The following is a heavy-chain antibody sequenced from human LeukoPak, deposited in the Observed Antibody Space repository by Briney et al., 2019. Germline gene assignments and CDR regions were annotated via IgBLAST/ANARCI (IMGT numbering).Heavy chain of an antibody. J-gene: IGHJ4*02. CDR1: GYIFTRYV. D-gene: IGHD4-11*01. CDR2: INAGNGNT. CDR3: ARMTTAAPGAYFDY. V-gene: IGHV1-3*01. Sequence: ASVKVSCKASGYIFTRYVMHWVRQAPGQRLEWMGWINAGNGNTKYSQKFQGRVTITRDTSATTVYMELSSLGSEDTAVYYCARMTTAAPGAYFDYWGQGTLVTVSS.